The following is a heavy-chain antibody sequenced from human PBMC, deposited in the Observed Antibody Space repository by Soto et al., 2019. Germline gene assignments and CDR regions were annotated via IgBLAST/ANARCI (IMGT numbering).Heavy chain of an antibody. CDR3: ASTKKWLAFDY. CDR2: FYNSGNT. J-gene: IGHJ4*02. V-gene: IGHV4-59*01. CDR1: GDSISNYY. D-gene: IGHD6-19*01. Sequence: SETLSLTCTVSGDSISNYYWTWIRQPPGKGLECIGCFYNSGNTNYNPSLKSRVTISVDTSNNQFSLRVNSVTVADTAVYYCASTKKWLAFDYWGQGALVTVSS.